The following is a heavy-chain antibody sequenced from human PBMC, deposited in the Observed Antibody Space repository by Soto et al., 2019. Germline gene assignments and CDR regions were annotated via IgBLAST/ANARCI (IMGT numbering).Heavy chain of an antibody. J-gene: IGHJ4*02. V-gene: IGHV4-39*01. CDR1: GGSISSSSYY. D-gene: IGHD6-13*01. CDR2: IYHSGST. Sequence: QVQLQESGPGLVKPSETLSLTCSVSGGSISSSSYYWGWIRQPPGKGLEWIGRIYHSGSTHYNPSLKSRVTISVDTSKNQFSLKLSSVTAADTAMYYCARQPYSSSWLLEYWGRGTLVTVSS. CDR3: ARQPYSSSWLLEY.